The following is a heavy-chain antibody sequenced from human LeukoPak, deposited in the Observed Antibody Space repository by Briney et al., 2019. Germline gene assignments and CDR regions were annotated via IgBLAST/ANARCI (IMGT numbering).Heavy chain of an antibody. CDR1: GYSFTSYW. J-gene: IGHJ6*03. V-gene: IGHV5-51*01. D-gene: IGHD3-10*01. CDR2: IYPGDSDT. CDR3: AGHRYYYGSGSYYYYYMDV. Sequence: GESLKISCKGSGYSFTSYWVAWVRQMPGKGLEWMGFIYPGDSDTRYSPSFQGQVTISADKSISTAYLQWSSLKASDTAMYYCAGHRYYYGSGSYYYYYMDVWGKGTTVTISS.